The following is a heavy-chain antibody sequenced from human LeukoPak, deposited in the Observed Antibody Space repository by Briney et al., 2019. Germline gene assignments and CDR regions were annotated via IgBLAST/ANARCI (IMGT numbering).Heavy chain of an antibody. J-gene: IGHJ4*02. V-gene: IGHV1-69*04. CDR1: GGTFSSYA. Sequence: SVKVSCKASGGTFSSYAISWVRQAPGQGLEWMGRIIPILGIANYAQKFQGRVTITADKSTSTAYMELSSLRSEDTAVYFCARESKTYDGSGYYHDSWGQGTLVTVSS. CDR2: IIPILGIA. D-gene: IGHD3-22*01. CDR3: ARESKTYDGSGYYHDS.